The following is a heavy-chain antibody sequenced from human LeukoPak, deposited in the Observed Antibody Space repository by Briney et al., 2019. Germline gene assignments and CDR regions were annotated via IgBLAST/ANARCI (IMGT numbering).Heavy chain of an antibody. Sequence: SETLSLTCTVSGGPISSNFYYWGWIRQPPGKGLEWIGSIYCSGSAFYNPSLQSRVTVSIDTSNNQLSLSLTSVTGTDTAVYYCAKTLRLGELWDWGQGSLVTVSS. J-gene: IGHJ4*02. CDR3: AKTLRLGELWD. CDR2: IYCSGSA. V-gene: IGHV4-39*01. D-gene: IGHD3-16*01. CDR1: GGPISSNFYY.